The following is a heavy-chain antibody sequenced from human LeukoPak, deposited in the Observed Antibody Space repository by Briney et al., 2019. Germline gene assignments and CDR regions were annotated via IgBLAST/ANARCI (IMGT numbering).Heavy chain of an antibody. Sequence: ASVTVSCTASGGTFSSYAISWVRQAPGQGLEWMGGIIPIFGTTNYAQKFQGRVTITADESTSTGYMELRNLRSEDTAVYYCARPELAGGDYGLDYWGQGTLVTVSS. CDR2: IIPIFGTT. D-gene: IGHD4-17*01. V-gene: IGHV1-69*13. J-gene: IGHJ4*02. CDR1: GGTFSSYA. CDR3: ARPELAGGDYGLDY.